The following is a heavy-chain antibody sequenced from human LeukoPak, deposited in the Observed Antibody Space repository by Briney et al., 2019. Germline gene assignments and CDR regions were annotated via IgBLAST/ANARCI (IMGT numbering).Heavy chain of an antibody. D-gene: IGHD3-22*01. Sequence: SETLSLTPIVSGGSISSSRHDWRWVRRPPRKGLEWIGSIYYSGSTNYNPSLKSRVTISVDTSKNQFSLKLSSVTAADTAEYYCARRVAGSGFRDYWGQGTLVTVSS. CDR2: IYYSGST. CDR3: ARRVAGSGFRDY. CDR1: GGSISSSRHD. J-gene: IGHJ4*02. V-gene: IGHV4-39*01.